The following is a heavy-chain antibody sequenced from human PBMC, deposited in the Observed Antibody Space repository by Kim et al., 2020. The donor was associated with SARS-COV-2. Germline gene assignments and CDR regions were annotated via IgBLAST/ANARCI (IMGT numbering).Heavy chain of an antibody. CDR1: GYNFTSYW. CDR3: ARHKYSTSRGYHHGMDV. V-gene: IGHV5-51*01. D-gene: IGHD6-13*01. CDR2: IYPGDSDT. Sequence: GESLKISCKGSGYNFTSYWIAWVRQMPGKGLEWMGIIYPGDSDTRYRPSFQGQVTISADKSISTASLQWSSLKASDTAMYYCARHKYSTSRGYHHGMDVWGQGTTVIVSS. J-gene: IGHJ6*02.